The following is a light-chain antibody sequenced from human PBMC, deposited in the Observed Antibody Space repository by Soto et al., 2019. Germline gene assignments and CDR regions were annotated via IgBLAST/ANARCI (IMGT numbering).Light chain of an antibody. CDR2: DGN. CDR1: SNDVDDYRY. Sequence: QSALAQPRSVSGSPGQLLTISCTGTSNDVDDYRYVSWYQQYPGKAPKLVIYDGNKRPSGVPDRFSGSNSGNTASLTISGLQAEDEADYYCCSYVTTPEIFGTGTKLTVL. CDR3: CSYVTTPEI. V-gene: IGLV2-11*01. J-gene: IGLJ1*01.